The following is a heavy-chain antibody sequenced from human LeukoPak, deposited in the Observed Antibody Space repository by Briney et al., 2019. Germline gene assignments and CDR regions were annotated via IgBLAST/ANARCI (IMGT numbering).Heavy chain of an antibody. V-gene: IGHV3-48*04. CDR2: ISSSSSTI. D-gene: IGHD2-15*01. CDR1: GFTFSRYS. J-gene: IGHJ6*02. CDR3: AKESFLGYCSGGSCSGMDV. Sequence: GGSLRLSCAASGFTFSRYSMNWVRQAPGKGLEWVSYISSSSSTIYYADSVKGRFTISRDNAKNSLYLQMNSLRAEDTALYYCAKESFLGYCSGGSCSGMDVWGQGTTVTVSS.